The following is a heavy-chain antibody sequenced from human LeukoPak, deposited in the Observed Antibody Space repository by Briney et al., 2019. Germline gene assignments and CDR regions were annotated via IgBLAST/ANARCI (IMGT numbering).Heavy chain of an antibody. V-gene: IGHV3-30-3*01. D-gene: IGHD2-21*02. CDR2: ISYDGSNK. CDR1: GFTFSSYA. Sequence: PGGSLRLSCAASGFTFSSYAMHWVRQAPGKGLECVAVISYDGSNKYYADSVKGRFTSSRDNSKNTLYLQMNSLSAEDTAVYYCSRGARSLVVTAVSLDYWGQGTLVTVSS. J-gene: IGHJ4*02. CDR3: SRGARSLVVTAVSLDY.